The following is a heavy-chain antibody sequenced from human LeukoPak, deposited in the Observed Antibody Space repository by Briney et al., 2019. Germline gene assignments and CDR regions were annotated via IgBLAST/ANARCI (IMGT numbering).Heavy chain of an antibody. CDR3: AKDPSSSWHFDY. J-gene: IGHJ4*02. V-gene: IGHV3-23*01. CDR1: GFTFSSYA. Sequence: PGGSLRLSCAASGFTFSSYAMSWVRQAPGKGLEWVSAISGSGGSTYYADSVKGRFTISRDNSKNTLYLQMNSLRAEDTAVYHCAKDPSSSWHFDYWGQGTLVTVPS. D-gene: IGHD6-13*01. CDR2: ISGSGGST.